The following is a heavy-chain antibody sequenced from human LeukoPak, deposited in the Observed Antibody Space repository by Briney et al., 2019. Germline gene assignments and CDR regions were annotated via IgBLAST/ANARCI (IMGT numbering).Heavy chain of an antibody. CDR2: IYYTGNT. Sequence: SETLSLTCTVSGGSISNYYWNWIRQPPGKGLEWIGYIYYTGNTNYNPSLKSRVTISVDTSKNQFSLKLSSVTAADTAVYYCATQILLCHYYWGQGTLVTVSS. J-gene: IGHJ4*02. D-gene: IGHD2/OR15-2a*01. CDR1: GGSISNYY. CDR3: ATQILLCHYY. V-gene: IGHV4-59*08.